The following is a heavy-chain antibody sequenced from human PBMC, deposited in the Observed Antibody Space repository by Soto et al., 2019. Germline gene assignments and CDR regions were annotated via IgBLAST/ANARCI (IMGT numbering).Heavy chain of an antibody. CDR3: ARDFVGGDYHFDS. CDR2: IWYDGSST. V-gene: IGHV3-33*01. J-gene: IGHJ4*02. Sequence: PGGSLRLSCTASGFSFSSYAMRWVRQAPGKGLEWVAVIWYDGSSTYYGESVTGRFTTSRDNSQNTLLLQMNGLTAEDTAVYYCARDFVGGDYHFDSWGQRTLVTVSS. CDR1: GFSFSSYA. D-gene: IGHD2-21*02.